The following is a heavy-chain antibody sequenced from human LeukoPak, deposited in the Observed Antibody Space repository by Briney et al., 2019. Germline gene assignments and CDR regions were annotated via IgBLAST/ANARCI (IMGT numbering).Heavy chain of an antibody. D-gene: IGHD3-22*01. CDR2: IGGSDGIT. V-gene: IGHV3-23*01. CDR3: AKSDLSGYYYYFDY. J-gene: IGHJ4*02. CDR1: GFTFSSYV. Sequence: GGSLRLSWEVSGFTFSSYVMSWVRQAPGKGPEWVAYIGGSDGITSYADSVKGRFTISRDNSKNTVYIEMNSLRAEDTAVYYCAKSDLSGYYYYFDYWGQGTLVTVSS.